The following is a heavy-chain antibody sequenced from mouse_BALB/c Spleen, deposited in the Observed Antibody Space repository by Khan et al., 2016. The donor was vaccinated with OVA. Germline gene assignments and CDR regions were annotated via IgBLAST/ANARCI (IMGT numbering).Heavy chain of an antibody. CDR1: SYTFTDYA. CDR3: ARPAYDGYYDY. V-gene: IGHV1S137*01. Sequence: QVQLQQSGPELVRPGVSVKISCKGSSYTFTDYAMYWVKQSHAKSLEWIGLISTYSGSTNYNQKFKGKVTMTVDQSSSAAYMELARLTSEDSAIYYCARPAYDGYYDYWGQGTTLTVSS. D-gene: IGHD2-3*01. CDR2: ISTYSGST. J-gene: IGHJ2*01.